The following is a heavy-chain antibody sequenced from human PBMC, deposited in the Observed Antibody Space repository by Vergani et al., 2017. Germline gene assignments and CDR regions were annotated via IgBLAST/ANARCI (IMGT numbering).Heavy chain of an antibody. V-gene: IGHV1-69*18. D-gene: IGHD3-9*01. CDR1: GGTFSSYA. J-gene: IGHJ4*02. Sequence: QVQLVQSGAEVKKPGSSVKVSCKASGGTFSSYAISWVRQAPGQGLEWMGRIIPIFGTANYAQKFQGRVTITADESTSTAYMELSSLRSEDTAVYYCAKDPERVRYFDWSPTHPYFDYWGQGTLVTVSS. CDR3: AKDPERVRYFDWSPTHPYFDY. CDR2: IIPIFGTA.